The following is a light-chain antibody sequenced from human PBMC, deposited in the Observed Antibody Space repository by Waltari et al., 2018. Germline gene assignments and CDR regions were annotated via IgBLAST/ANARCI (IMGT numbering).Light chain of an antibody. CDR3: SSFTGTIWV. Sequence: QSALTQPASVSGSPGQSITISCTGSSIDIDFDDSVSWYQHLPGKAPKLMIYGVTNRPSGISNRFSGSKSDNTASLTISGLQADDEADYYCSSFTGTIWVFGGGTKLTVL. CDR1: SIDIDFDDS. V-gene: IGLV2-14*01. CDR2: GVT. J-gene: IGLJ3*02.